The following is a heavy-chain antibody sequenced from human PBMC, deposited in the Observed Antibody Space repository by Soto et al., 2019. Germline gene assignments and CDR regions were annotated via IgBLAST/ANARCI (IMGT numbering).Heavy chain of an antibody. CDR3: ARGDGSGSYYRYYFDY. CDR1: GGTFSSYA. CDR2: IIPIFGTA. V-gene: IGHV1-69*12. J-gene: IGHJ4*02. D-gene: IGHD3-10*01. Sequence: QVQLVQSGAEVKKPGSSVKVSCKASGGTFSSYAISWVRQAPGQGLEWMGGIIPIFGTANYAQKFQGRVTITADESTSTAYTEMSSLRSEDTAVYYCARGDGSGSYYRYYFDYWGQGTLVTVSS.